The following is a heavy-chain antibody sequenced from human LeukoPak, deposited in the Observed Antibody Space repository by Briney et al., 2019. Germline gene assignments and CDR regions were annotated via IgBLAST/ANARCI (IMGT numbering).Heavy chain of an antibody. CDR2: VYYSGST. J-gene: IGHJ2*01. CDR1: GASISSYY. V-gene: IGHV4-59*01. Sequence: SETLSLTCTVSGASISSYYWSWTRQPPGKGLQWIGYVYYSGSTNYNPSLKSRVTISVDTSKNQFSLMLSSVTAVDTAVYYCARRATSNWYFDLWGRGTLVTVSS. CDR3: ARRATSNWYFDL.